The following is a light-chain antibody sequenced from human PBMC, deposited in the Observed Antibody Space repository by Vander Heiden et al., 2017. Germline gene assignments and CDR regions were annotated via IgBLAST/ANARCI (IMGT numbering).Light chain of an antibody. J-gene: IGLJ2*01. Sequence: QSALTQPRPVSGSPGQSVTISFTGPSSDVGGYNYVSWDQQHPGKAPKLMIYDVSKRPSGVPDRFSGSKSGNTASLTISGLQAEDEADYYCCSYAGSDTSVVFGGGTKLTVL. CDR1: SSDVGGYNY. CDR2: DVS. CDR3: CSYAGSDTSVV. V-gene: IGLV2-11*01.